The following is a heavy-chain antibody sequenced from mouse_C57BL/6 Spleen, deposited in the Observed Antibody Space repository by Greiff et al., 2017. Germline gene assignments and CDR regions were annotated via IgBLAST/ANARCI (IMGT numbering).Heavy chain of an antibody. CDR3: ARNYGSSYGGYFDV. D-gene: IGHD1-1*01. V-gene: IGHV1-82*01. CDR1: GYAFSSSW. CDR2: IYPGDGDT. Sequence: QVQLQQSGPELVKPGASVKISCKASGYAFSSSWMNWVKQRPGKGLERIGRIYPGDGDTNYNGKFKGKATLTADKSSSTAYMQLSSLTSEDSAVYFCARNYGSSYGGYFDVWGTGTTVTVSS. J-gene: IGHJ1*03.